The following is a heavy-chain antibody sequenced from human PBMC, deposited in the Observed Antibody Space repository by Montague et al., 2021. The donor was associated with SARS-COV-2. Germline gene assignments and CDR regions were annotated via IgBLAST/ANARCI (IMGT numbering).Heavy chain of an antibody. CDR2: SYCRSKWYY. CDR3: ARDPRYSLSWSFDY. Sequence: CAISGDSVGGEAATWSSDGQSPSLGLQWLVGSYCRSKWYYDYAVSVKSRMTISPDTSKNQFSLQLSSVTPEDRAVYYCARDPRYSLSWSFDYWGQGTLVNVSS. V-gene: IGHV6-1*01. J-gene: IGHJ4*02. D-gene: IGHD6-13*01. CDR1: GDSVGGEAAT.